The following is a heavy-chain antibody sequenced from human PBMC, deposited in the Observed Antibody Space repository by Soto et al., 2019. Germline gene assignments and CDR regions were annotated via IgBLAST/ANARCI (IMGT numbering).Heavy chain of an antibody. J-gene: IGHJ4*02. Sequence: GGSLRLSCAASGFTFSSYSMNWVRHAPGKGLEWVSYIISSRSSICYADSVKGRFTISRDNAKNTLYLQMNSLRAEDTGVYYCGRGLHNGGYWGQGTLVTVSS. V-gene: IGHV3-48*04. CDR1: GFTFSSYS. CDR2: IISSRSSI. CDR3: GRGLHNGGY. D-gene: IGHD1-20*01.